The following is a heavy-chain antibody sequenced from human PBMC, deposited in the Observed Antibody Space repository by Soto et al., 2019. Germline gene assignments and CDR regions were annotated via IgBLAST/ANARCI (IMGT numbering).Heavy chain of an antibody. V-gene: IGHV3-23*01. CDR3: AKVGSDYGDYLALYYYYGMDV. CDR1: GFTFSSYA. CDR2: ISGSGGST. D-gene: IGHD4-17*01. J-gene: IGHJ6*02. Sequence: EVQLLESGGGLVQPGGSLRLSCAASGFTFSSYAMSWVRQAPGKGLEWVSAISGSGGSTYYADSVKGRFTISRDNSKNTLYLQMNSLRAEDTAVYYCAKVGSDYGDYLALYYYYGMDVWGQGTTVTVPS.